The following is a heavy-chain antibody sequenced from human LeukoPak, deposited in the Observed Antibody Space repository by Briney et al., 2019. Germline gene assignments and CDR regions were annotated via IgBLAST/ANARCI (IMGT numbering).Heavy chain of an antibody. D-gene: IGHD1-26*01. CDR1: GYILSELS. CDR2: FDPEDGEA. V-gene: IGHV1-24*01. CDR3: VTNRATTGSFWGVLDY. Sequence: GASVKVSCKISGYILSELSIHWVRETPGKGLEWMGGFDPEDGEATYAQQFHGRVTVTADTSSDTAYMELSSLRSEDTAVYYCVTNRATTGSFWGVLDYWGQGTLVTVSS. J-gene: IGHJ4*02.